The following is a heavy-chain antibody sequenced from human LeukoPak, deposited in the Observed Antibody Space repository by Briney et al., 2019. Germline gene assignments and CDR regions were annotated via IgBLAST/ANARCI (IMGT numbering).Heavy chain of an antibody. CDR2: MNPNGGNT. Sequence: ASVKVSCKASGYTFTSYDINWVRQATGQGLEWMGWMNPNGGNTGYAQKFQGRVTMTRNTSISTAYMELSSLRSEDTAVYYCARVLRDYYYYYMDVWGKGTTVTVSS. D-gene: IGHD3-16*01. CDR3: ARVLRDYYYYYMDV. V-gene: IGHV1-8*01. J-gene: IGHJ6*03. CDR1: GYTFTSYD.